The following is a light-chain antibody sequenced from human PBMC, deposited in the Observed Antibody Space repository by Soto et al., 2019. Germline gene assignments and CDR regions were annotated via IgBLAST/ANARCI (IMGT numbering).Light chain of an antibody. Sequence: ESVLTQSPATLSLSPGERATLSCRASQSVSSYLAWYQQRPGQAPRLLIFDASNRAPGIPARFSGGGSGTDFTLTISSLEPEDFAVYYCQQRSDGITFGQGTRLEIK. CDR2: DAS. CDR3: QQRSDGIT. CDR1: QSVSSY. V-gene: IGKV3-11*01. J-gene: IGKJ5*01.